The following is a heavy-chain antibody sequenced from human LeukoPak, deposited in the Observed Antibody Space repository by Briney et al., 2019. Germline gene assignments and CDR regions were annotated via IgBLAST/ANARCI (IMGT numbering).Heavy chain of an antibody. CDR3: ATSSSSGWYGVDY. CDR1: GGSISSGSYY. J-gene: IGHJ4*02. V-gene: IGHV4-61*02. CDR2: IYTSGST. D-gene: IGHD6-19*01. Sequence: PSQTLSLTCTVSGGSISSGSYYWSWIRQPAGKGLEWIGRIYTSGSTNYNPSLKSRVTISVDTSKNQFSLKLSSVTAADTAVYDLATSSSSGWYGVDYWGQGTVVTVSS.